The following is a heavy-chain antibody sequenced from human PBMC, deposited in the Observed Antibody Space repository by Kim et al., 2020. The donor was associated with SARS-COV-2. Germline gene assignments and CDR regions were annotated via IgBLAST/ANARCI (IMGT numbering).Heavy chain of an antibody. Sequence: GGSLRLSCAASGFTFNNFGMHWVRQAPGKGLEWVAIISYEGSKKYYADSLKGRFTISRDSSKNTLYLQMDSLRPEDTAVYFCAKDTSFFMITFGGGSEGMDVGGQGTTVTVPS. V-gene: IGHV3-30*18. J-gene: IGHJ6*02. CDR1: GFTFNNFG. D-gene: IGHD3-16*01. CDR2: ISYEGSKK. CDR3: AKDTSFFMITFGGGSEGMDV.